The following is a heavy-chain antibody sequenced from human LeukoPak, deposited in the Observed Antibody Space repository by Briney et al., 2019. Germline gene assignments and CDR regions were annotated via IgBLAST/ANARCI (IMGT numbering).Heavy chain of an antibody. V-gene: IGHV4-30-4*01. CDR1: GGSISSGDYY. D-gene: IGHD6-13*01. Sequence: SQTLSLTCTVSGGSISSGDYYWSWIRQPPGKGLEWIGYIYYSGSTYYNPSLKSRVTISVDTSKNQFSLKLSSVTAADTAVYYCARSGTPTYSSSWYDGYWYFDLWGRGTLVTVSS. CDR2: IYYSGST. J-gene: IGHJ2*01. CDR3: ARSGTPTYSSSWYDGYWYFDL.